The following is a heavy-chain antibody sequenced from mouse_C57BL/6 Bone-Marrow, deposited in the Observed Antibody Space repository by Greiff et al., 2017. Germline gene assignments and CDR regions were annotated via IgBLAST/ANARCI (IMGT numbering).Heavy chain of an antibody. D-gene: IGHD2-3*01. CDR3: ARDSGYSGFDY. Sequence: EVQRVESGGGLVKPGGSLKLSCAASGFTFSSYAMSWVRQTPEKRLEWVATISDGGSYTYYPDNVKGRFTISRDNAKNNLYLQMSHLKSEDTAVYYCARDSGYSGFDYWGQGTTLTVSS. J-gene: IGHJ2*01. V-gene: IGHV5-4*01. CDR1: GFTFSSYA. CDR2: ISDGGSYT.